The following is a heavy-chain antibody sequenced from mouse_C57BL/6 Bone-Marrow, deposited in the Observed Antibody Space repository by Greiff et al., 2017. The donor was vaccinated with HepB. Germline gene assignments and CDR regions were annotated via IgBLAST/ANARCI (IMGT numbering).Heavy chain of an antibody. V-gene: IGHV5-17*01. CDR2: ISSGSSTI. Sequence: EVKLVESGGGLVKPGGSLKLSCAASGFTFSDYGMHWVRQAPEKGLEWVAYISSGSSTIYYADTVKGRFTISRDNAKNTLFLQMTSLRSEDTAMYYCARPITTVVGWYFDVWGTGTTVTVSS. J-gene: IGHJ1*03. CDR1: GFTFSDYG. D-gene: IGHD1-1*01. CDR3: ARPITTVVGWYFDV.